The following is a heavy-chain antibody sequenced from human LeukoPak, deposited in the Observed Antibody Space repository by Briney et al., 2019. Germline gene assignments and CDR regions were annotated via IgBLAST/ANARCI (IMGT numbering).Heavy chain of an antibody. CDR2: ISAHDGTR. Sequence: ASVKVSCKASGYTFTNYGITWVRQAPGQGLEWMGWISAHDGTRNYALKHEDRVTMTTDTSTSTAYMELRGLRSDDTAVYYCARRSTCSGRFYFDYWGQGTLVTVSS. CDR1: GYTFTNYG. V-gene: IGHV1-18*01. D-gene: IGHD2-15*01. J-gene: IGHJ4*02. CDR3: ARRSTCSGRFYFDY.